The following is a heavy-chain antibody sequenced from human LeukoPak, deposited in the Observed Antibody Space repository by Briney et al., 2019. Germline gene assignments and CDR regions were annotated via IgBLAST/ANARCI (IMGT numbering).Heavy chain of an antibody. CDR3: AGVIAAGSWIDY. CDR2: ISYDGSNK. J-gene: IGHJ4*02. D-gene: IGHD6-13*01. Sequence: GGSLRLSCAASGFTFSSYVMHWVRQAPGKGLEWVAVISYDGSNKYYADSVQGRFTISRDNSKNTLYLQMNSLRAEDTAVYYCAGVIAAGSWIDYWGQGTLVTVSS. V-gene: IGHV3-30*03. CDR1: GFTFSSYV.